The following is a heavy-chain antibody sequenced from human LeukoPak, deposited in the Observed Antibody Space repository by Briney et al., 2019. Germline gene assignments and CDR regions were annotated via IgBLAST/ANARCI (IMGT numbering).Heavy chain of an antibody. J-gene: IGHJ6*02. V-gene: IGHV4-59*01. CDR3: ARGDKRQLRDFWSGYPNYYYYYGMDV. CDR1: GGSISSYY. CDR2: IYYSGST. D-gene: IGHD3-3*01. Sequence: SETLSLTCTVSGGSISSYYWSWIRQPPGKGLEWIGYIYYSGSTNYNPSLKSRVTISVDTSKNQFSLKLSSVTAADAAVYYCARGDKRQLRDFWSGYPNYYYYYGMDVWGQGTTVTVSS.